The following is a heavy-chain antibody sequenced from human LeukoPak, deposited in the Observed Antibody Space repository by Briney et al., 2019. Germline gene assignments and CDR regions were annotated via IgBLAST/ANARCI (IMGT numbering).Heavy chain of an antibody. CDR1: GFTFSSYA. CDR2: ISSSSSHI. Sequence: GGSLRLSCAASGFTFSSYAMSWVRQAPGKGLEWVSSISSSSSHIYYADSVKGRFTISRDNAKNSLYLQMNSLRAEDTAVYYCARTYFYYDSSGSISFFDYWGQGTLVTVSS. D-gene: IGHD3-22*01. V-gene: IGHV3-21*01. J-gene: IGHJ4*02. CDR3: ARTYFYYDSSGSISFFDY.